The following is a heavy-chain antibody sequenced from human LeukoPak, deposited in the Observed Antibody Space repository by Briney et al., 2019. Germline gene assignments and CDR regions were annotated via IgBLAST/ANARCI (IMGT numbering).Heavy chain of an antibody. J-gene: IGHJ1*01. V-gene: IGHV1-18*01. CDR1: GYTFTSYG. D-gene: IGHD2-2*02. CDR2: ISAYNGNT. CDR3: ARAQYCSSTSCYTSEYFQH. Sequence: ASVKVSCKASGYTFTSYGISWVRQAPGQGLEWMGWISAYNGNTNYAQKLQGRVTMTTDTSTSTAYMELRSLRPDDTAVYYCARAQYCSSTSCYTSEYFQHWGQGTLVTVSS.